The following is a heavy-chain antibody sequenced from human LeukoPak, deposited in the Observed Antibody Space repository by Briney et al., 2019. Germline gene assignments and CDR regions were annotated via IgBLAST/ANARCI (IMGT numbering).Heavy chain of an antibody. Sequence: GGSLRLSCAASGFTFSSYAMSWVRQAPGKGLEWVSAISGSGGSTYYADSVKGRFTISRDNAKNSLYLQMNSLRAEDTAVYYCARDLLYGSGGFDPWGQGTLVTVSS. CDR1: GFTFSSYA. CDR3: ARDLLYGSGGFDP. J-gene: IGHJ5*02. CDR2: ISGSGGST. V-gene: IGHV3-23*01. D-gene: IGHD3-10*01.